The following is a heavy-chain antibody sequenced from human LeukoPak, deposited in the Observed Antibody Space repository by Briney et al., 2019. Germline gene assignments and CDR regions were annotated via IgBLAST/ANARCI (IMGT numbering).Heavy chain of an antibody. J-gene: IGHJ6*03. V-gene: IGHV4-61*02. CDR3: ARDKYSSGWYTGYMDV. CDR1: GGSISSGTYY. Sequence: SQTLSLTCTVFGGSISSGTYYWSWIRQPAGKGLEWIGRISNSGSTNYNRGSTNYNPSLESRVTISLSTSKNQVSLKVSSVTAADTAVYYCARDKYSSGWYTGYMDVWGKGITVSISS. CDR2: ISNSGSTNYNRGST. D-gene: IGHD6-19*01.